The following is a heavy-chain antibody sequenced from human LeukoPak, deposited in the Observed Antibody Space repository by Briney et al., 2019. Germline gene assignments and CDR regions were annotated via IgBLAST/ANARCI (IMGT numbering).Heavy chain of an antibody. CDR1: GGSISGYF. Sequence: PSETLSLTCTVSGGSISGYFWSWIRQPPGKRLEWIGYIHYSGSTNYNPSLNSRVTISVDTSKNQFSLRLSSVTAADTAAYYCARYGITIVRGGKYYFDSWGQGTLVTVSS. D-gene: IGHD3-10*01. V-gene: IGHV4-59*08. CDR3: ARYGITIVRGGKYYFDS. J-gene: IGHJ4*02. CDR2: IHYSGST.